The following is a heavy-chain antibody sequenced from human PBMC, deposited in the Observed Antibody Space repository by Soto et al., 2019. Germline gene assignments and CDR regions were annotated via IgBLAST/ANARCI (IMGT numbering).Heavy chain of an antibody. D-gene: IGHD1-26*01. CDR3: ARFAVGATAFDI. Sequence: SETLSLTCAVYGGSFSGYYWSWIRQPPGKGLEWIGEINHSGSTNYNPSLKSRVTISVDTSKNQFSLKLSSVTAADTAVYYCARFAVGATAFDIWGQGTMVTVSS. CDR2: INHSGST. J-gene: IGHJ3*02. CDR1: GGSFSGYY. V-gene: IGHV4-34*01.